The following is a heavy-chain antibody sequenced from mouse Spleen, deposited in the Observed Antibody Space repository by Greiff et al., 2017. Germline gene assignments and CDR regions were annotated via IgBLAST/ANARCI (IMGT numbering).Heavy chain of an antibody. CDR1: GYTFTSYW. V-gene: IGHV1S81*02. CDR2: INPSNGRT. Sequence: VKLVESGAELVKPGASVKLSCKASGYTFTSYWMHWVKQRPGQGLEWIGEINPSNGRTNYNEKFKSKATLTVDKSSSTAYMQLSSLTSEDSAVYYCARDGNYEDWYFDVWGAGTTVTVSS. J-gene: IGHJ1*01. CDR3: ARDGNYEDWYFDV. D-gene: IGHD2-1*01.